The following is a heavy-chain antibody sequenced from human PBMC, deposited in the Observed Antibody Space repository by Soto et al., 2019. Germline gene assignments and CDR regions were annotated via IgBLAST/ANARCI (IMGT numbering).Heavy chain of an antibody. Sequence: ASVKVSCKASGYTFTGYYMHWVRQAPGQGLEWMGWINPNSGGTNYAQKFQGWVTMTRDTSISTAYMELSRLRSDDTAVYYCARSHHEVTTGWGGEYYYYFYGMDVWGQGTTVTVSS. CDR1: GYTFTGYY. V-gene: IGHV1-2*04. CDR2: INPNSGGT. D-gene: IGHD4-4*01. CDR3: ARSHHEVTTGWGGEYYYYFYGMDV. J-gene: IGHJ6*02.